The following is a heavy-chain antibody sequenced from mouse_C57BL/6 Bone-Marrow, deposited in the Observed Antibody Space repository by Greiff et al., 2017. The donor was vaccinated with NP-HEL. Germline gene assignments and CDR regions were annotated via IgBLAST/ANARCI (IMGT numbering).Heavy chain of an antibody. Sequence: QVQLQQSGPGLVQPSQSLSITCTVSGFSLTSYGVHWVRQSPGKGLEWLGVLWSGGSTDYNAAFISRLSISKDNSKSQVFFKMNSLQADDTAIYYCARDCYAMDYWGQGTSVTVSS. CDR1: GFSLTSYG. J-gene: IGHJ4*01. CDR2: LWSGGST. CDR3: ARDCYAMDY. V-gene: IGHV2-2*01.